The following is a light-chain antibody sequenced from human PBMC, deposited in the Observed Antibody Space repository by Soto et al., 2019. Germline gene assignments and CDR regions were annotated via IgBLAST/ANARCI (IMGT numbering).Light chain of an antibody. V-gene: IGLV2-14*01. CDR3: SSFAANDNVV. CDR1: SSDVGGYNY. J-gene: IGLJ3*02. Sequence: QSALTQPASVSGSPGQSITISCTGTSSDVGGYNYVSWYQHHPGKAPKLMIYEVSNRPSGVSNRFSGSKSGNTASLTISGLQAEDEADYYCSSFAANDNVVFGGGTKLTVL. CDR2: EVS.